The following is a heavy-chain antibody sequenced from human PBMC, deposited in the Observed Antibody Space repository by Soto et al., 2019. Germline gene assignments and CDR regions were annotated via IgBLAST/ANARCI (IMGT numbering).Heavy chain of an antibody. Sequence: QVQLVESGGAVVQPGRSLRLSCAASGFIFGTYGMHWVRQAPGKGLEWVAGIWYDGSVKTYADSVKGRFSISRDNSQNTVYLQMNTLSAEDTAVYYCARADCGGQCPCDYWGQGTLVTVSS. CDR3: ARADCGGQCPCDY. V-gene: IGHV3-33*01. CDR2: IWYDGSVK. J-gene: IGHJ4*02. D-gene: IGHD2-21*01. CDR1: GFIFGTYG.